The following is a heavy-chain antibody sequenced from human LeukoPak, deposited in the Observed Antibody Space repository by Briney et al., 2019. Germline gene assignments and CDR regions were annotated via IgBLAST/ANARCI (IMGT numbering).Heavy chain of an antibody. CDR2: ISSNGGST. CDR3: ARRSSSRFHYFDY. Sequence: GGSLRLSCAASGFTFSNYAMHWVRQAPGKGLEYVSAISSNGGSTYYANSVKGRFTISRDNSKNTLYLQMSSLRAEDTAVYYCARRSSSRFHYFDYWGQGTLVTDSS. V-gene: IGHV3-64*01. CDR1: GFTFSNYA. J-gene: IGHJ4*02. D-gene: IGHD6-13*01.